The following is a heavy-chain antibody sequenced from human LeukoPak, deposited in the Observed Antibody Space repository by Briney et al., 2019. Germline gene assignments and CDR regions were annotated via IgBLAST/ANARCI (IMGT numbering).Heavy chain of an antibody. CDR2: INHSGRT. CDR1: GGSFSGYY. J-gene: IGHJ4*02. CDR3: ARDYCSSTSCPFDY. Sequence: PSETLSLTCAVYGGSFSGYYWSWIRQPPGKGLEWSGEINHSGRTNYNPSLKSRVTISVDTSKNQFSLKLSSVTAADTAVYYCARDYCSSTSCPFDYWGQGTLVTVSS. V-gene: IGHV4-34*01. D-gene: IGHD2-2*01.